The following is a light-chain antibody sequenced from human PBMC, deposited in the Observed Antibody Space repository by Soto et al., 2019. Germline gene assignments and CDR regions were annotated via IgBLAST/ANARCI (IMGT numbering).Light chain of an antibody. CDR3: LQHNTYPLT. CDR1: QGIRKD. Sequence: DIQMTQSPSSLSASVGDRVTITCRASQGIRKDLGWYQQKPGKAPKRLIYTTSTLESGVPSRFSGSGSGLEFTLTISSLQPEDFATYYCLQHNTYPLTFGGGTKVEIK. J-gene: IGKJ4*01. CDR2: TTS. V-gene: IGKV1-17*01.